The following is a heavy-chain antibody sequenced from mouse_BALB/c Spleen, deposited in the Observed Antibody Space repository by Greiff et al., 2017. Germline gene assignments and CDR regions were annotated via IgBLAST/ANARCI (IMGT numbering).Heavy chain of an antibody. J-gene: IGHJ2*01. V-gene: IGHV14-3*02. CDR2: IDPANGNT. CDR1: GFNIKDTY. Sequence: EVKLMESGAELVKPGASVKLSCTASGFNIKDTYMHWVKQRPEQGLEWIGRIDPANGNTKYDPKFQGKATITADTSSNTAYLQLSSLTSEDTAVYYCAPHYGSSFDYWGQGTTLTVSS. D-gene: IGHD1-1*01. CDR3: APHYGSSFDY.